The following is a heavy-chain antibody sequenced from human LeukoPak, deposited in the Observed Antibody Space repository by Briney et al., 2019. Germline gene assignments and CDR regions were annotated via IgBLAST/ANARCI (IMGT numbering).Heavy chain of an antibody. Sequence: GRSLRLSCAASGFTFSSYGMHWVRQAPGKGLEWVAVISYDGSNKYYADSVKGRFTISRDNSKNTLYLQMNSLRAEDTAVYYCAKDLAGTAMVAIDYWGQGTLVTVSS. J-gene: IGHJ4*02. CDR2: ISYDGSNK. CDR1: GFTFSSYG. D-gene: IGHD5-18*01. CDR3: AKDLAGTAMVAIDY. V-gene: IGHV3-30*18.